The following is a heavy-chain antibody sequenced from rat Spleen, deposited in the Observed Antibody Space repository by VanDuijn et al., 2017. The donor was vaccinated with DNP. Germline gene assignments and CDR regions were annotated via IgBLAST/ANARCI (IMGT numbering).Heavy chain of an antibody. Sequence: EVQLVETGGGLVQPGGSLKLSCVASGFTFSNYWMGWVRQAPGKGLEWIGEINKDSNTINYTPSLKDKFTISRDNAQNTLFLQMSKLGSEDTAIYYCARGRLYPHYAMDAWGQGTSVTVSS. CDR2: INKDSNTI. V-gene: IGHV4-2*01. CDR1: GFTFSNYW. D-gene: IGHD1-2*01. CDR3: ARGRLYPHYAMDA. J-gene: IGHJ4*01.